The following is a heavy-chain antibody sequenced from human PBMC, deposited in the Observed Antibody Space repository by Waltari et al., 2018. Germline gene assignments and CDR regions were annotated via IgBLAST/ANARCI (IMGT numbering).Heavy chain of an antibody. CDR3: VRGYPDIVATISDY. V-gene: IGHV4-39*07. CDR1: RSSLRNNNYY. CDR2: FYKSGTT. D-gene: IGHD5-12*01. Sequence: QLQLQESGPGLVKPSETLSLTCTAPRSSLRNNNYYWGWVRQPPGKGLEWIGSFYKSGTTYYNPSLKSRVTISVDTSNNQFSLKLNSVTAADTAVYYCVRGYPDIVATISDYWGQGTLVIVSS. J-gene: IGHJ4*02.